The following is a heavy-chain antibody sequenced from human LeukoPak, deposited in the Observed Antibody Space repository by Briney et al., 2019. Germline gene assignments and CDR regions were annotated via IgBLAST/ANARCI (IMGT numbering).Heavy chain of an antibody. J-gene: IGHJ4*02. CDR2: ISYDGSNK. D-gene: IGHD1-26*01. CDR3: ARVQWELSAAFDY. V-gene: IGHV3-30*03. Sequence: GGSLRLSCAASGFSFSIYGMHWVRQAPGKGLEWVAVISYDGSNKYYADSVKGRFTISRDNSKNTLYLQMNSLRAEDTAVYYCARVQWELSAAFDYWGQGTLVTVSS. CDR1: GFSFSIYG.